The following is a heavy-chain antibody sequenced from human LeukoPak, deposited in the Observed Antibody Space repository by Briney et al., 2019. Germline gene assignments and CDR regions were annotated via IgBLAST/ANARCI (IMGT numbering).Heavy chain of an antibody. J-gene: IGHJ6*03. CDR3: ASPRVVVGYYMDV. Sequence: GGSLRLSCAASGFTVSSNYMSWVRQAPGKGLEWVSVIYSGGSTCYADSVKGRFTISRDNSKNTLYLQMNSLRAEDTAVYYCASPRVVVGYYMDVWGKGTTVTVSS. CDR2: IYSGGST. D-gene: IGHD2-15*01. V-gene: IGHV3-66*02. CDR1: GFTVSSNY.